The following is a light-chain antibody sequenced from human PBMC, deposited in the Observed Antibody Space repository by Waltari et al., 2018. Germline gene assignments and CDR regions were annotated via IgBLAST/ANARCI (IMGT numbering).Light chain of an antibody. J-gene: IGKJ2*01. V-gene: IGKV1-39*01. Sequence: DIQMTQSASSMSADVGHRVTITYRASQSISSYLNWYQQKPGKAPKLLIYAASSLQRGVPSRFSVSGSGTDFTLTISSLQPEDFATYYCQQSYSTPYTFGQGTKLEIK. CDR2: AAS. CDR1: QSISSY. CDR3: QQSYSTPYT.